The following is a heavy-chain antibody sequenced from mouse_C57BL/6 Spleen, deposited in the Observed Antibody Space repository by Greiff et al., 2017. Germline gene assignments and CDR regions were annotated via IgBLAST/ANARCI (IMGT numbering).Heavy chain of an antibody. Sequence: VQLQQSGAELVKPGASVKMSCKASGYTFTSYWITWVKQRPGQGLEWIGDIYPGSGSTNYNEKFKSKATLTVDTSSSTAYMQLSSLTSEDSAVYYCARGEYGYDGDYWGQGTTRTVSS. V-gene: IGHV1-55*01. J-gene: IGHJ2*01. CDR1: GYTFTSYW. CDR3: ARGEYGYDGDY. D-gene: IGHD2-2*01. CDR2: IYPGSGST.